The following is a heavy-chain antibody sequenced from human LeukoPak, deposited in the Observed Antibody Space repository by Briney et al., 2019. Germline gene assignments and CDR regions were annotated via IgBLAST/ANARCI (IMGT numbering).Heavy chain of an antibody. J-gene: IGHJ2*01. V-gene: IGHV3-66*01. D-gene: IGHD1-1*01. Sequence: GGSLRLSCAASGFTVSSNYMSWVRQAPGKGLEWVSVIYSGGRTYYADSVKGRFTISRDNSKNTLYLQMNSLRAEDTAVYYCARTGTHWYFDLWGRGTLVTVSS. CDR2: IYSGGRT. CDR1: GFTVSSNY. CDR3: ARTGTHWYFDL.